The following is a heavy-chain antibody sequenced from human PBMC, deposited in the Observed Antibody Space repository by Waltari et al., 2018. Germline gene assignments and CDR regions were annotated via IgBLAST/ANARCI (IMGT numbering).Heavy chain of an antibody. CDR1: GGPFFAYS. D-gene: IGHD7-27*01. CDR2: IRHSGVP. CDR3: ARTWGNSPPLGWLDP. V-gene: IGHV4-34*01. Sequence: QVQLHQWGAGLLKPSETLSLPCAVPGGPFFAYSWSWIRQPPGKGLEWIGEIRHSGVPHYNPSLRSRVTMSVDTIKKRFSLKLTSVTAADTAVYFCARTWGNSPPLGWLDPWGQGTRVTISS. J-gene: IGHJ5*02.